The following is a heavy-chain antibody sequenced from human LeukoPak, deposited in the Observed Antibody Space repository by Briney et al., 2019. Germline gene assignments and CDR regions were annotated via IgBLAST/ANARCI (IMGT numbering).Heavy chain of an antibody. CDR1: GGSFSGYY. J-gene: IGHJ4*02. V-gene: IGHV4-34*01. Sequence: SETLSLTCAVYGGSFSGYYWSWIRQPPGKGLEWIGEINHSGSTNYNPSLKSRVTISVDTSKNQFSRKLSSVTAADTAVYYCARDTLGYCSSTSCYRDGSYGPGVFDYWGQGNLVTVSS. D-gene: IGHD2-2*01. CDR3: ARDTLGYCSSTSCYRDGSYGPGVFDY. CDR2: INHSGST.